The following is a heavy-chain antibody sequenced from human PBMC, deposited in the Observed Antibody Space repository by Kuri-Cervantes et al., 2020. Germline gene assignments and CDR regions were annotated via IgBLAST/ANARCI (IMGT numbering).Heavy chain of an antibody. CDR3: ARGYFSSWEGQFDY. Sequence: ASVKVSCKASGYTFTGYYMHWVRQAPGQGLEWMGWINPNSGGTNYAQKFQGRVTMTRDTSISTAYMELSRLRSEDTAVYYCARGYFSSWEGQFDYWGQGTLVTVSS. V-gene: IGHV1-2*02. D-gene: IGHD6-13*01. CDR2: INPNSGGT. J-gene: IGHJ4*02. CDR1: GYTFTGYY.